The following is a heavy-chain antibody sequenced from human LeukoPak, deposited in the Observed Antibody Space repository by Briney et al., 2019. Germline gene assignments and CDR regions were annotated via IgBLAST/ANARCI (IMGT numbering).Heavy chain of an antibody. CDR2: IYYSGST. CDR3: ERDISSSFFDY. J-gene: IGHJ4*02. CDR1: GGSISSSSYY. D-gene: IGHD6-6*01. Sequence: SETLSLTCTVSGGSISSSSYYWGWIRQPPGKGLEWIGSIYYSGSTYYNPSLKSRVTISVDTSKNQFSLKLSSVTAADTAVYYCERDISSSFFDYWGQGTLVTVSS. V-gene: IGHV4-39*07.